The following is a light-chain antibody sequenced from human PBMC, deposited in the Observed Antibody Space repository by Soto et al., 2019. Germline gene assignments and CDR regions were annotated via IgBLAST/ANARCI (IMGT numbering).Light chain of an antibody. CDR2: QDN. V-gene: IGLV3-1*01. J-gene: IGLJ2*01. CDR1: KLEDKY. CDR3: QAWDRTTVV. Sequence: SYELTQPPSVSVSPGQTASITCSGDKLEDKYAYWYQQKPGQSHLLVIYQDNKRPSGIPGRFSGSISGNTATLTISGTQAMDEADYYCQAWDRTTVVFGGGTKLTVL.